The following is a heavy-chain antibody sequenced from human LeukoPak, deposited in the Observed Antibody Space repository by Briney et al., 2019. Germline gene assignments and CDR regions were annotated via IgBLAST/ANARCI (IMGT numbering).Heavy chain of an antibody. V-gene: IGHV1-69*13. J-gene: IGHJ4*02. CDR2: IIPIFGTA. CDR3: ATSGSYLYYFDY. D-gene: IGHD1-26*01. Sequence: SVKVSCKASGGTFSSYAISWVRQAPGQGLEWMGGIIPIFGTANYAQKFQGRVTITPDESTSTAYMELSSLRSEDTAVYYCATSGSYLYYFDYWGQGTLVTVSS. CDR1: GGTFSSYA.